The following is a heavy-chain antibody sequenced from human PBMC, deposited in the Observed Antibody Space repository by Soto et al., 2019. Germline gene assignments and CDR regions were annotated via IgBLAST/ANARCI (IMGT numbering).Heavy chain of an antibody. CDR2: IYYSGST. V-gene: IGHV4-30-4*01. Sequence: SETLSLTCTVSGGSIINGDYYWSWIRQPPGKGLEWIGHIYYSGSTYYNPSLKSRVSISVDTSKNQFSLKLSSVTAADTAMYYCSSLHTTYYYGSGRAHYFDTWGQGILVT. CDR1: GGSIINGDYY. D-gene: IGHD3-10*01. CDR3: SSLHTTYYYGSGRAHYFDT. J-gene: IGHJ4*02.